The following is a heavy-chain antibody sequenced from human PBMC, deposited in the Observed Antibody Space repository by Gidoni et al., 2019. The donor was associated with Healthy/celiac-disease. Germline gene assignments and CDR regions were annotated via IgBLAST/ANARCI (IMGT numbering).Heavy chain of an antibody. CDR1: GFSLSNARMG. Sequence: QVTLKESGPVLVKPTETLTLTCTVSGFSLSNARMGVSWIRQPPGKALEWLAHIFSNDEKSYSTSLKSRLTISKDTSKSQVVLTMTNMDPVDTATYYCARGRVATIHNWFDPWGQGTLVTVSS. J-gene: IGHJ5*02. CDR3: ARGRVATIHNWFDP. CDR2: IFSNDEK. D-gene: IGHD5-12*01. V-gene: IGHV2-26*01.